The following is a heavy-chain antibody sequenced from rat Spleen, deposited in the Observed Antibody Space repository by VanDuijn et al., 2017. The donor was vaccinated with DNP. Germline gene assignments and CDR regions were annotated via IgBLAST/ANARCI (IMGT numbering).Heavy chain of an antibody. V-gene: IGHV3-1*01. Sequence: EVRLQESGSGLVKPSQSLSLTCSVTGYSITSNYWGWIRKFPGNKMEYIGHISYSGSTNYNPSLKSRISITRDTSKNHFFLHLNSVTTEDTATYYCARWTRYFDYWGQGAMVTVSS. CDR3: ARWTRYFDY. J-gene: IGHJ2*01. CDR1: GYSITSNY. CDR2: ISYSGST. D-gene: IGHD1-7*01.